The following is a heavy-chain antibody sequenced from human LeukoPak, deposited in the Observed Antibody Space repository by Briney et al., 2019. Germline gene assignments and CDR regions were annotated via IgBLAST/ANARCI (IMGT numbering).Heavy chain of an antibody. Sequence: PSETLSLTCTVSGGSINSSIYYWGWIRQPPGEALERSGSIYHSGYTYYNPSLKSRVTISVDTSKSQFSLKLCSVTAADTAVYYCARSSMFRGVTVDYWGQGTLVTVSS. J-gene: IGHJ4*02. V-gene: IGHV4-39*01. CDR3: ARSSMFRGVTVDY. CDR2: IYHSGYT. D-gene: IGHD3-10*01. CDR1: GGSINSSIYY.